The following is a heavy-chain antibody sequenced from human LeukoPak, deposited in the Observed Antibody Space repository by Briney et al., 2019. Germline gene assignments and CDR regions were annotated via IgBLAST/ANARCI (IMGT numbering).Heavy chain of an antibody. J-gene: IGHJ4*02. Sequence: SETLSLTCAVYGGSFSGYYWSWIRQPPGEGLEWIGEINHSGSTNYNPSLKSRVTISVDTSNNQFSLKLSSVTAADTAVYYCARADSPHYYDSSTYFDYWGQGTLVTVSS. CDR3: ARADSPHYYDSSTYFDY. D-gene: IGHD3-22*01. CDR2: INHSGST. CDR1: GGSFSGYY. V-gene: IGHV4-34*01.